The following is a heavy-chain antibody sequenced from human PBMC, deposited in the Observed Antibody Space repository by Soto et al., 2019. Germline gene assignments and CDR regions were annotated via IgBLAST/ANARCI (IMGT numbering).Heavy chain of an antibody. CDR3: ARGVSSVQLERRHGMDV. D-gene: IGHD1-1*01. V-gene: IGHV1-69*13. Sequence: ASVKVSCKASGGTFSSQAISWVRQAPRQGLEWMGGIIPIFGTANYSQKFQGRVTIIADESTRTAHMELSSLRSEDTAVYYCARGVSSVQLERRHGMDVWGQGTTGTVS. CDR2: IIPIFGTA. CDR1: GGTFSSQA. J-gene: IGHJ6*02.